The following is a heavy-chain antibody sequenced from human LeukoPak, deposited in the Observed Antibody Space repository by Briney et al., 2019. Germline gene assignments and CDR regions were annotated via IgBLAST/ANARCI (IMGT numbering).Heavy chain of an antibody. Sequence: SETLSLTCAVYGGSFSGYYWSWIRQPPGKGLEWIGEINHSGSTNYNPSLKSRVTISVDTSKSQFSLKLSSVTAADTAVYYCARAKIYYDFWSGQRVFDYWGQGTLVTVSS. J-gene: IGHJ4*02. D-gene: IGHD3-3*01. CDR3: ARAKIYYDFWSGQRVFDY. CDR2: INHSGST. V-gene: IGHV4-34*01. CDR1: GGSFSGYY.